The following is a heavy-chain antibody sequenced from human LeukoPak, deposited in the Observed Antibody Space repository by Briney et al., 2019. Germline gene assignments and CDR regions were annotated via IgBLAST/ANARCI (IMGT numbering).Heavy chain of an antibody. J-gene: IGHJ4*02. CDR3: ATGERMVRGDGVDY. Sequence: GGSLRLSCTASGFTFGDYLMSWVRQAPGKGLEWVSVIYSGGSTYYADSVKGRFTISRDNSKNTLYLQMNSLRAEDTAVYFCATGERMVRGDGVDYWGQGTLVTVSS. CDR1: GFTFGDYL. CDR2: IYSGGST. V-gene: IGHV3-66*01. D-gene: IGHD3-10*01.